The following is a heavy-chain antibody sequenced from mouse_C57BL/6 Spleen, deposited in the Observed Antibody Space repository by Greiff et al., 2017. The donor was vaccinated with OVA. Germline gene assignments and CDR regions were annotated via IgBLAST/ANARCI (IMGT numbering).Heavy chain of an antibody. J-gene: IGHJ2*01. V-gene: IGHV1-64*01. CDR2: IHPNSGST. CDR1: GYTFTSYW. Sequence: VQLQQPGAELVKPGASVKLSCKASGYTFTSYWMHWVKQRPGQGLEWIGMIHPNSGSTNYNEKFKSKATLTVDKSSSTAYLQLSSLTYDDSAVYYCARTTMVTTRYFDYWGQGTTLTVSS. CDR3: ARTTMVTTRYFDY. D-gene: IGHD2-2*01.